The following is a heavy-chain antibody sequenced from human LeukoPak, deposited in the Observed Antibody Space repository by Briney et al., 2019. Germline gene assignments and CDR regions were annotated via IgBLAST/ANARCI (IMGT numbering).Heavy chain of an antibody. J-gene: IGHJ5*02. Sequence: PGGSLRLSCAVSGFIFNNYIMNWVRQAPGKGLEWVSSITGSGSFVYYADSMKGRFTISRDNAKNSLFLQMNDLRAEDTAVYYCARDSSGPWFDPWGQGTLVTVSS. CDR1: GFIFNNYI. CDR3: ARDSSGPWFDP. V-gene: IGHV3-21*01. CDR2: ITGSGSFV. D-gene: IGHD6-6*01.